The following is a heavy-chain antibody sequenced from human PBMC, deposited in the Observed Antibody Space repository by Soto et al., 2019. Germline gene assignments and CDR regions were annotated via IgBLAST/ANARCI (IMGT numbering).Heavy chain of an antibody. J-gene: IGHJ6*02. CDR1: GFTFSSYS. CDR2: ISSSSSYI. CDR3: AREWYQLRTVHGMDV. Sequence: GGSLRLCCPASGFTFSSYSMNGVRQAPGKGLEWVSSISSSSSYIYYADSVKGRFTISRDNAKNSLYLQMNSLRAEDTAVYYCAREWYQLRTVHGMDVWGQGTTVTVSS. V-gene: IGHV3-21*01. D-gene: IGHD2-2*01.